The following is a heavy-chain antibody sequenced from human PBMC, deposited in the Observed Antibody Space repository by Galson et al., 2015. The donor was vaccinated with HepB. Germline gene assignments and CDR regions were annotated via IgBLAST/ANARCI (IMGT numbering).Heavy chain of an antibody. J-gene: IGHJ4*02. Sequence: SLRLSCAASGFTFSSYWMSWFRQAPGKGLEWVANITEDGSEKYYVDSVKGRFTISRDNAKNSLYLQMNSLRAEDTAVYYCARGGRTRFDYWGQGTQVTVSS. CDR2: ITEDGSEK. CDR3: ARGGRTRFDY. D-gene: IGHD1-14*01. CDR1: GFTFSSYW. V-gene: IGHV3-7*03.